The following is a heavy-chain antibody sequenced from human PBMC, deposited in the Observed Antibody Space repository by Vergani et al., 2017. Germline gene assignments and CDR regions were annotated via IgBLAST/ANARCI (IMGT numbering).Heavy chain of an antibody. V-gene: IGHV3-30-3*01. CDR2: ISYDGSNK. J-gene: IGHJ4*02. CDR3: AKAALNWDYDSSGYYTFDY. D-gene: IGHD3-22*01. Sequence: QVQLVASGGGVVQPGRSLRLSCAASGFPFSSYAMHWVRQAPGKGLEWVAVISYDGSNKYYADSVKGRFTISRDNSKNTRYLQMNSLRAEDTAVYYCAKAALNWDYDSSGYYTFDYWGQGTLVTVSS. CDR1: GFPFSSYA.